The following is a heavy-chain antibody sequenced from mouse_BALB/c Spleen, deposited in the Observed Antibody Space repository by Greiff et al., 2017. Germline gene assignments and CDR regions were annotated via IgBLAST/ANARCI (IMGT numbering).Heavy chain of an antibody. CDR2: IYPGDGDT. J-gene: IGHJ3*01. Sequence: VQLVESGAELVRPGSSVKISCKASGYAFSSYWMNWVKQRPGQGLEWIGQIYPGDGDTNYNGKFKGKATLTADKSSSTAYMQLSSLTSEDSAVYYCANCGSSYPWFAYWGQGTLVTVSA. CDR1: GYAFSSYW. CDR3: ANCGSSYPWFAY. D-gene: IGHD1-1*01. V-gene: IGHV1-80*01.